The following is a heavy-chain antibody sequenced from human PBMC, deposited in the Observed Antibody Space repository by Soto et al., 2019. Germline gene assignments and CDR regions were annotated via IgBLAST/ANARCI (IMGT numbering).Heavy chain of an antibody. J-gene: IGHJ4*02. V-gene: IGHV3-48*04. CDR2: ISSSSSTI. CDR3: ASDFVVVPAGS. Sequence: GGSLRLSCAASGFTFSSYSMNWVRQAPGKGLEWVSYISSSSSTIYYADSVKGRFTISRDNAKNSLYLQMNSLRAEDTAVYYCASDFVVVPAGSWGQGTLVTVSS. D-gene: IGHD2-2*01. CDR1: GFTFSSYS.